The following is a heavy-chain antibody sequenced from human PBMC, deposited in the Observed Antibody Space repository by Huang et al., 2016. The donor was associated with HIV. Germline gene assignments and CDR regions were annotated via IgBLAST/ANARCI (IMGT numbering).Heavy chain of an antibody. CDR3: VRGPRYVSADWYARLRNYWFFDL. Sequence: QQQLQQWGAGLLKPSETLSLTCAVYGGSFTNYYWGWIRQPPGKGLEWIGETNNGGMTKYRPALKSRVTISLDTSKNQFALKLTSVSAADTAVYYCVRGPRYVSADWYARLRNYWFFDLWGRGSLVSVSS. D-gene: IGHD3-9*01. CDR2: TNNGGMT. V-gene: IGHV4-34*01. CDR1: GGSFTNYY. J-gene: IGHJ2*01.